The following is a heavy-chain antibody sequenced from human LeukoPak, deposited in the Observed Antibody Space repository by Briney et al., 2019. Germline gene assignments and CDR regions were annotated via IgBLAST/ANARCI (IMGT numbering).Heavy chain of an antibody. CDR1: GGSISSYY. CDR3: ARSSIVATTFDY. V-gene: IGHV4-4*07. CDR2: IYTSGST. J-gene: IGHJ4*02. D-gene: IGHD5-12*01. Sequence: SETLPLTCTVSGGSISSYYWSWIRQPAGKGLEWIGRIYTSGSTNYNPSLKSRVTMSVDTSKNQFSLKLSSVTAADTAVYYCARSSIVATTFDYWGQGTLVTVSS.